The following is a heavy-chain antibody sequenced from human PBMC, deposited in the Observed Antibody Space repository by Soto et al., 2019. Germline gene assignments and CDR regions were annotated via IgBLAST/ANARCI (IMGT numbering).Heavy chain of an antibody. J-gene: IGHJ6*02. CDR1: GDSVSSNSSA. Sequence: PSETLSLTCAISGDSVSSNSSAWNWIRQSPSRGREWLGRTYYRSKWYSDSAVSVKSRITINSDTPKNQFTLQLNTVTPEDTAVYYCVRVVDYYYYGMDVWGQGTTVTV. D-gene: IGHD2-15*01. CDR3: VRVVDYYYYGMDV. V-gene: IGHV6-1*01. CDR2: TYYRSKWYS.